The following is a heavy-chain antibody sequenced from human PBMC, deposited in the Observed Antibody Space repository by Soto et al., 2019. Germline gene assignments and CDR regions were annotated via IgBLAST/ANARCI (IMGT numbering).Heavy chain of an antibody. J-gene: IGHJ6*04. D-gene: IGHD3-10*01. V-gene: IGHV3-74*01. CDR2: IDNAGTDS. CDR3: ARGWFGPDV. Sequence: EVQLVESGGGLVQPGGSLRLSCAASGFTLSGRSMHWVRQAPGKGLVWVSGIDNAGTDSTYADSVKGRFTSSRDNATHMLYLQMNSLRVEDTAVYYCARGWFGPDVWGKGTAVTVSS. CDR1: GFTLSGRS.